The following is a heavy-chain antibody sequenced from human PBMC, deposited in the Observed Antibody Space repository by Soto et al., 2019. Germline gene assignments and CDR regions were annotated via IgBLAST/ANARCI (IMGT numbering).Heavy chain of an antibody. CDR2: IYYSGST. CDR3: ASSFYSGSGSSTYYFDY. Sequence: SETLSLTCTVSGGSISRYYWSWIRQPPGKGLEWIGYIYYSGSTNYNPSLKSRVTISLDTSKNQFSLKLSSVTAADTAVYYCASSFYSGSGSSTYYFDYWGQGTLVTVSS. V-gene: IGHV4-59*01. CDR1: GGSISRYY. D-gene: IGHD3-10*01. J-gene: IGHJ4*02.